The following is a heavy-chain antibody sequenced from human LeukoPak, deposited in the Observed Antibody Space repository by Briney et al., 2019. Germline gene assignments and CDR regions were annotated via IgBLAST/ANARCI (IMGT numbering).Heavy chain of an antibody. D-gene: IGHD5-18*01. CDR3: ARGRLDSYGLLISFDP. V-gene: IGHV4-38-2*02. CDR1: GYSISSGYY. Sequence: SETLSLTCTVSGYSISSGYYWGWIRQPPGKGLEWIGSIYHSGSTYYNPSLKSRVTISVDTSKNQFSLKLSSVTAADTAVYYCARGRLDSYGLLISFDPWGQGTLVTVSS. CDR2: IYHSGST. J-gene: IGHJ5*02.